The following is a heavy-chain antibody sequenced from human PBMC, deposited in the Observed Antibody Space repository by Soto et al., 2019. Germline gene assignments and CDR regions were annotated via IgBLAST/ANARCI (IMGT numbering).Heavy chain of an antibody. CDR3: ARDFLGGEHPFCNQRDV. V-gene: IGHV3-9*01. CDR2: ISWNSANI. Sequence: EVQLVESGGVLVQPGRSLRLSCAASGFTFDDYAMHWVRQVPGKGLEWVSAISWNSANIGYAASVKGRFSISRDNAKRSLYLQMNSLKPEDTALYSCARDFLGGEHPFCNQRDVWGQGTTVTVSS. J-gene: IGHJ6*02. CDR1: GFTFDDYA. D-gene: IGHD2-21*01.